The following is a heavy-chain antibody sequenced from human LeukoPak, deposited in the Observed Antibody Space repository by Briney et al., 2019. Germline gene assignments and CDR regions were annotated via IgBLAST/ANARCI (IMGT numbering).Heavy chain of an antibody. J-gene: IGHJ4*02. CDR1: GFTFDDYA. D-gene: IGHD6-13*01. CDR3: AKGGGQYSSSSDY. Sequence: GGSLRLSCAASGFTFDDYAMHWVRQAPGKGLEWGSGISWNSGSIGYADSVKGRFTISRGNAKNSLYLQMNSLRAEDTALYYYAKGGGQYSSSSDYWGQGTLVTVSS. CDR2: ISWNSGSI. V-gene: IGHV3-9*01.